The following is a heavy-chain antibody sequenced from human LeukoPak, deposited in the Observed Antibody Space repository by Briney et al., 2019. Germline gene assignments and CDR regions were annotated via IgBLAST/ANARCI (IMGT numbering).Heavy chain of an antibody. CDR3: ARTRRIIAAPARDYMDV. D-gene: IGHD6-13*01. V-gene: IGHV1-46*01. J-gene: IGHJ6*03. CDR1: GYTFTSYY. CDR2: INPSGGST. Sequence: ASVKVSCKASGYTFTSYYMHWVRQAPGQGLEWMGIINPSGGSTSYAQKFQGRVTMTTDTSTSTAYMELRSLRSDDTAVYYCARTRRIIAAPARDYMDVWGKGTTVTVSS.